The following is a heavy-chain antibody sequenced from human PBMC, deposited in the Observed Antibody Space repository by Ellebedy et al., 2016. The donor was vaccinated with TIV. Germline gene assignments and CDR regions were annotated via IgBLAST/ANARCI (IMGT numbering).Heavy chain of an antibody. V-gene: IGHV1-18*04. CDR3: ARDRSTNDY. CDR1: GYTFITYG. CDR2: IKPSSGDT. Sequence: AASVKVSFKASGYTFITYGISWVRQAPGQGLEWMGWIKPSSGDTDYAQIYQDRLTLTADKSTNTVYMELRNLRSYDTAVYYCARDRSTNDYWGQGTLVTVSS. J-gene: IGHJ4*02. D-gene: IGHD5/OR15-5a*01.